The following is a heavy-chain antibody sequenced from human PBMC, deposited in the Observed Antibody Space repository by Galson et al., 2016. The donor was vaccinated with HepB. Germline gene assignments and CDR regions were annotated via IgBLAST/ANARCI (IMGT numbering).Heavy chain of an antibody. CDR3: TKWDWISGDLLTGYSVDY. D-gene: IGHD3-9*01. Sequence: SLRLSCAASGFPFSDSGMHWVRQASGKGLEWVGRIRKKGHFYATAYGASVKGRFTISRDDLKDTAYLQMNSLRVEDTAVYYCTKWDWISGDLLTGYSVDYWGPGILVSVSS. J-gene: IGHJ4*02. CDR2: IRKKGHFYAT. V-gene: IGHV3-73*01. CDR1: GFPFSDSG.